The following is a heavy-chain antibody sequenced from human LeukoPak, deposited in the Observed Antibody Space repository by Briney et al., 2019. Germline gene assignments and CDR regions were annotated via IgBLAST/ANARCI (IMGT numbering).Heavy chain of an antibody. CDR1: GFTFSSYA. D-gene: IGHD3-22*01. J-gene: IGHJ6*01. CDR3: AKEGYFDSSGYCHSRCDG. V-gene: IGHV3-23*01. CDR2: ITGNADTT. Sequence: PGGSLRLSCAASGFTFSSYAMSWVRQAPGKGLEWVSAITGNADTTYYADSVEGGFTISRDNSKNTLYLQMNSLTAEDTAVYYCAKEGYFDSSGYCHSRCDGWGQGAPVT.